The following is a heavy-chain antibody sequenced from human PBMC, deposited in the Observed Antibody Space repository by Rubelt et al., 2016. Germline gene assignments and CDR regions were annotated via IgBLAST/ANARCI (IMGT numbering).Heavy chain of an antibody. V-gene: IGHV4-34*01. CDR3: ARWWEVLQAFDY. J-gene: IGHJ4*02. CDR1: GGSFSGYY. Sequence: QVQLQQWGAGLLKPSETLSLTCAVYGGSFSGYYWSWIRQPPGKGLEWIGEINHSGKTNYNPSLKSRVTVSVDTSKNQFSLKLGSVTAADTAVHYCARWWEVLQAFDYWGQGTLVTVSS. D-gene: IGHD1-26*01. CDR2: INHSGKT.